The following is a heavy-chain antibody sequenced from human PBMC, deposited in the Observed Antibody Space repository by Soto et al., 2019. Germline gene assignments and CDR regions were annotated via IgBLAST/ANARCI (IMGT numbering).Heavy chain of an antibody. CDR3: ARDYSGSYLGYFQH. CDR1: GGTFSSYA. CDR2: IIPIFGTA. Sequence: SVKVSCKASGGTFSSYAISWVRQAPGQGLEWMGGIIPIFGTANYAQKFQGRVTITADESASTAYMELSSLRSEDTAVYYCARDYSGSYLGYFQHWGQGTLVTVSS. D-gene: IGHD1-26*01. J-gene: IGHJ1*01. V-gene: IGHV1-69*13.